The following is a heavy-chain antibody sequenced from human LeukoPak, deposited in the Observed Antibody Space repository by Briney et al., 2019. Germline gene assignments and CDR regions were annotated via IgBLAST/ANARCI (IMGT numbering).Heavy chain of an antibody. V-gene: IGHV4-59*01. D-gene: IGHD1-1*01. J-gene: IGHJ4*02. CDR2: ILYSGTTT. CDR3: ARVGDWNDLVY. CDR1: GGSISPYY. Sequence: PSETLSLTCTVSGGSISPYYWSWIRQTPGKGLEWIGYILYSGTTTNYNPSLKSRVTISVDTSKNQFSLKLSSVTAADTAVYYCARVGDWNDLVYWGQGTLVTVSS.